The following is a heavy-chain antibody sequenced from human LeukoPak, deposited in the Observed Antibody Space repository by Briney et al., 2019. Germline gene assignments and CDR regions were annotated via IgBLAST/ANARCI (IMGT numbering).Heavy chain of an antibody. Sequence: PGGSLRLSCAASGFTLSSYWMHWVRQAPGKGLVWVSRIHSDGSSTTYADSVKGRFTISRDNAKNTLYLQMNSLRVEGTAVYYCARDSFAPSWGQGTLVTVSS. V-gene: IGHV3-74*01. CDR3: ARDSFAPS. CDR1: GFTLSSYW. D-gene: IGHD2/OR15-2a*01. CDR2: IHSDGSST. J-gene: IGHJ4*02.